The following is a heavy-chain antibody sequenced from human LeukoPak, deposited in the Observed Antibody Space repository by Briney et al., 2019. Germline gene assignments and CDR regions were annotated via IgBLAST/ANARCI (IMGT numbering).Heavy chain of an antibody. D-gene: IGHD2-15*01. CDR3: TRDKDRGRHYYYYMDV. J-gene: IGHJ6*03. Sequence: GRSLRLSCTASGFTFGDYAMSWFRQAPGKGLEWAGFIRSKAYGGTTEYAASVKGRFTISRDDSKSIAYLQMNSLKTEDTAVYYCTRDKDRGRHYYYYMDVWGKGTTVTVSS. CDR1: GFTFGDYA. V-gene: IGHV3-49*03. CDR2: IRSKAYGGTT.